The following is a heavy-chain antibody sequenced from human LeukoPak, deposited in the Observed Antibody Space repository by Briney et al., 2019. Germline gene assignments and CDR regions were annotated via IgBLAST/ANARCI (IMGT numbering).Heavy chain of an antibody. V-gene: IGHV3-48*04. CDR2: ISSSGSTI. J-gene: IGHJ4*02. Sequence: PGGSLRLSCAASGFTFSSYSMNWVRQAPGKGLEWVSYISSSGSTIKYADSVMGRFTISRDNAKNSLYLQMNSLRAEDTAVYYCARDLSSGWYLSSASYYFDYWGQGTLVTVSS. CDR3: ARDLSSGWYLSSASYYFDY. CDR1: GFTFSSYS. D-gene: IGHD6-19*01.